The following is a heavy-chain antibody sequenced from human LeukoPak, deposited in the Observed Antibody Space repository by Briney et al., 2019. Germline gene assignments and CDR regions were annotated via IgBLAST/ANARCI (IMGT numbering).Heavy chain of an antibody. CDR1: GRSISSGGYS. Sequence: SETLSPTCAVSGRSISSGGYSWSWIRQPPGKGLEWIGYIYHSRSTYYNPSLKSRVTISVDRSKNQFSLKLSSVTAADTAVYYCARARILYGMDVWGQGTTVTVSS. J-gene: IGHJ6*02. D-gene: IGHD2-15*01. V-gene: IGHV4-30-2*01. CDR3: ARARILYGMDV. CDR2: IYHSRST.